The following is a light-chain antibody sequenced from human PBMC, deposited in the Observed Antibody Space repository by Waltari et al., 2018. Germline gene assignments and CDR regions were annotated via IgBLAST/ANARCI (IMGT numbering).Light chain of an antibody. CDR2: DVS. Sequence: QSALTQPASVSGPPGQSITISCTGTSSDVGGYNYVSWYQQHPGKAPKLMIYDVSNPPSGVSNRVSGSKSGNTASLAISGLQAEDEADYYCSSYTSSSTRVFGGGTKLTVL. V-gene: IGLV2-14*01. J-gene: IGLJ2*01. CDR1: SSDVGGYNY. CDR3: SSYTSSSTRV.